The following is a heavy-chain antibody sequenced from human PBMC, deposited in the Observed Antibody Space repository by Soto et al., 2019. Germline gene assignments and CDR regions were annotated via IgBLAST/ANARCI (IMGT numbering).Heavy chain of an antibody. CDR2: ISDDGSSK. CDR3: EKDRGGNFGNLTLPGY. CDR1: GFTFSSFG. J-gene: IGHJ4*02. D-gene: IGHD1-7*01. V-gene: IGHV3-30*18. Sequence: QVLLVESGGGVVQPGRSLRISCAVSGFTFSSFGMHWVRQAPGKGLEWVAVISDDGSSKHYADSLKGRFTISRDNSNNTFYIKLASLGPEHTAVYYCEKDRGGNFGNLTLPGYWAQGPLVPVS.